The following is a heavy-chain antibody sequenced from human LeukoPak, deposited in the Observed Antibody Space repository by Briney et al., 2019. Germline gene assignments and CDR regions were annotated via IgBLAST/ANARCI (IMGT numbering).Heavy chain of an antibody. CDR2: SDYSGST. V-gene: IGHV4-59*01. Sequence: SETLSLTSMQPRGSISNSEWCCIPQPPGTGLEWVGYSDYSGSTNYSPSLKSRVTISVDTSKKQFSLKLRSVTSAVATVYYCARDICASYDFYYWGQGTLDTVSS. CDR1: RGSISNSE. D-gene: IGHD1-26*01. J-gene: IGHJ4*02. CDR3: ARDICASYDFYY.